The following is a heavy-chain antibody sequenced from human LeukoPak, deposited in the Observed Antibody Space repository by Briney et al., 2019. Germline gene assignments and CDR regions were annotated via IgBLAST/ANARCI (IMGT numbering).Heavy chain of an antibody. V-gene: IGHV3-30-3*01. D-gene: IGHD5-18*01. CDR1: GFTFSSYA. J-gene: IGHJ5*02. CDR2: ISYDGSNK. Sequence: GGSLRLSCAASGFTFSSYAMHWVRQAPGKGLEWVAVISYDGSNKYYADSVKGRFTISRDNSKNTLYLQMNSLRGEDTAVYYCAGYSYGYGVSRWFDPWGQGTLVTVSS. CDR3: AGYSYGYGVSRWFDP.